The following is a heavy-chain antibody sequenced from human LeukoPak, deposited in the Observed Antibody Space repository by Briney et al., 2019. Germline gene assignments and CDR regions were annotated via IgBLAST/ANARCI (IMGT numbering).Heavy chain of an antibody. CDR1: GFSVSSNY. J-gene: IGHJ3*01. V-gene: IGHV3-66*04. CDR3: ARPLFRSSFRREAFDV. Sequence: PGGSLRLSCAASGFSVSSNYMNWVRQAPGKGLEWVSVIHSGYSTYYADSVKDRFTVSRDDSRNTVFLQMNSLRVEDTAVYYCARPLFRSSFRREAFDVWGRGTMVLVSS. D-gene: IGHD6-13*01. CDR2: IHSGYST.